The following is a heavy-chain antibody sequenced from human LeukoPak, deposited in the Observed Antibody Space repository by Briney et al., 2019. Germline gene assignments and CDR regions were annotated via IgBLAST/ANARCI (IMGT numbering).Heavy chain of an antibody. CDR2: INSSNSYI. CDR3: ARDSELLEWLPDSDL. J-gene: IGHJ5*02. Sequence: GGSLRLSCAASGFTFSSYSMNRVRQAPGKGLEWVSYINSSNSYIYYADSVKGRFTVSRDNAKNSVYLQMNSLRAEDTAVYYCARDSELLEWLPDSDLWGQGTLVTVSS. CDR1: GFTFSSYS. V-gene: IGHV3-21*05. D-gene: IGHD3-3*01.